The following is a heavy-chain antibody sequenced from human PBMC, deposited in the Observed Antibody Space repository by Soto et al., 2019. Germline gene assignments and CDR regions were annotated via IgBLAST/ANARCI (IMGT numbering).Heavy chain of an antibody. D-gene: IGHD5-12*01. CDR1: GFTFSGYG. Sequence: GGSLRLSCAASGFTFSGYGMHWVRQAPGKGLEWVSAISGSGGSTYYADSVKGRFTISRDNSKNTLYLQMNSLRAEDTAVYYCARIRATFDSRYCYYYMDVWGKGTTVTVSS. CDR2: ISGSGGST. J-gene: IGHJ6*03. V-gene: IGHV3-23*01. CDR3: ARIRATFDSRYCYYYMDV.